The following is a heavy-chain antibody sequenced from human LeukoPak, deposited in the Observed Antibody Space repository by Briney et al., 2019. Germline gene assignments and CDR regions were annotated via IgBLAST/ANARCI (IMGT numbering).Heavy chain of an antibody. V-gene: IGHV3-21*01. Sequence: GGSLRLSCAASGFTFSSYSMNWVRQAPGKGLEWVSSISSSSSYIYYADSVKGRFTISRDNAKNSLYLQLNSLRAEDTAVYYCARGPPYYDILTGHLSAFDIWGQGTMVILSS. J-gene: IGHJ3*02. D-gene: IGHD3-9*01. CDR2: ISSSSSYI. CDR1: GFTFSSYS. CDR3: ARGPPYYDILTGHLSAFDI.